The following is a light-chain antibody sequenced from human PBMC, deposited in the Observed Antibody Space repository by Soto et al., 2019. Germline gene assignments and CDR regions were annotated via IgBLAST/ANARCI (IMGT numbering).Light chain of an antibody. CDR2: GNI. V-gene: IGLV1-40*01. Sequence: QSVLTQPPSVSGAPGQRVTISCTGSSSNIGAGYDVHWYHQLPGTAPKLLIYGNINRPSGVPDRFSGSKSGTSASLVITGLQAEDEADYYCQSYDSSLSGVVFGGGTKLTVL. CDR3: QSYDSSLSGVV. CDR1: SSNIGAGYD. J-gene: IGLJ2*01.